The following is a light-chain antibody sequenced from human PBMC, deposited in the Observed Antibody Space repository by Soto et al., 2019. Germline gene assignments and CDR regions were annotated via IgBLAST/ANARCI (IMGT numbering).Light chain of an antibody. Sequence: IQLTQSPDSLSASVVDSVTITCRASQNIRTYLNWYQQKPGRAPKLLIHSASALPSGVPSRFSGSGSGTEFTLTMSGLQPGDFASYYCQQGNSTPYTFGQGTKVDIK. J-gene: IGKJ2*01. V-gene: IGKV1-39*01. CDR2: SAS. CDR1: QNIRTY. CDR3: QQGNSTPYT.